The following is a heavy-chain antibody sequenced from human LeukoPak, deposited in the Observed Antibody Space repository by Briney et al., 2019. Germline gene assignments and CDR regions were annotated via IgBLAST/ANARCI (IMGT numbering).Heavy chain of an antibody. CDR2: INPNSGGT. D-gene: IGHD3-22*01. CDR3: ARGRHYYDSSGYIQPFS. Sequence: VSVKVSCKASGYTFTGYYMHWVRQAPGQGLEWMGWINPNSGGTNYAQKFQGRVTMTRDTSISTAYMELSRLRSDDTAVYYCARGRHYYDSSGYIQPFSWGQGTLVTVSS. V-gene: IGHV1-2*02. CDR1: GYTFTGYY. J-gene: IGHJ4*02.